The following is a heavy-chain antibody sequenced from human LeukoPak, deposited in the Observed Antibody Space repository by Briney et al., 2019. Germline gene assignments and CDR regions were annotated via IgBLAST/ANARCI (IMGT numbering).Heavy chain of an antibody. CDR2: IKKDGSEK. V-gene: IGHV3-7*01. CDR3: ARETRYYYDSSAYYSGYFDY. D-gene: IGHD3-22*01. J-gene: IGHJ4*02. Sequence: PGGSLRLSCAASGFTFSTYWMTWVRQAPGKGLEWVANIKKDGSEKYYVDSVKGRFTISRDNAKNSLYLQMNSLRAEDTAVHYCARETRYYYDSSAYYSGYFDYWGQGTLVTVSS. CDR1: GFTFSTYW.